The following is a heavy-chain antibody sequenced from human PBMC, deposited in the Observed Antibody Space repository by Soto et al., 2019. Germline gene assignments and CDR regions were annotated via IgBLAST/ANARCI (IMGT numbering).Heavy chain of an antibody. V-gene: IGHV4-39*01. D-gene: IGHD2-15*01. CDR1: GISVSTSDYY. Sequence: SETLSLTCTVSGISVSTSDYYWGWVRQPPGKGLDWIGNIYYSGSTFYNPSLRSRVTISVDTSKNQFSLKLNSVTAADTAVYFCAGFVVPASRNSDFDYWGQGTLVAVSS. J-gene: IGHJ4*02. CDR3: AGFVVPASRNSDFDY. CDR2: IYYSGST.